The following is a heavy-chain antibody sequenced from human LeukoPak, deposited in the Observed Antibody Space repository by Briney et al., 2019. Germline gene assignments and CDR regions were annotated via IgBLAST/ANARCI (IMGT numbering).Heavy chain of an antibody. CDR2: ITSSGGST. CDR3: ARAPYYYGSARYYFDY. D-gene: IGHD3-10*01. J-gene: IGHJ4*02. CDR1: GFTFSSFT. V-gene: IGHV3-64*01. Sequence: GGSLRLSCAASGFTFSSFTMHWVRQAPGKGLEYVSAITSSGGSTYYANSVKGRFTISRDNSKNTLYLQMGSLRAEDMAVYYCARAPYYYGSARYYFDYWGQGTLVTVSS.